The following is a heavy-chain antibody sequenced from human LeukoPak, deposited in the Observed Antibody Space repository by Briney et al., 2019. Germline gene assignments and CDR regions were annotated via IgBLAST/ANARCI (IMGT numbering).Heavy chain of an antibody. CDR3: VVRGGLPFDN. CDR2: IGGGGTDT. D-gene: IGHD3-10*01. J-gene: IGHJ4*02. CDR1: GFSFSRYV. Sequence: GGSLRLSCAASGFSFSRYVMTWVRQAPGKGLEWVSTIGGGGTDTFYTDFVMGRFTISRDNSKSTLYLQMNSLTAEDTAVYYCVVRGGLPFDNWGQGTLVTVSS. V-gene: IGHV3-23*01.